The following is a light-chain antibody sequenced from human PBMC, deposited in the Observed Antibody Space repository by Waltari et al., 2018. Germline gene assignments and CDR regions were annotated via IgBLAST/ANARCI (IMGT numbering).Light chain of an antibody. CDR2: GAS. V-gene: IGKV3-15*01. J-gene: IGKJ1*01. Sequence: EIVMTQSPATLSVSPGERATLSCRASQSVSSNLAWYQQKPGQSPSLLIYGASTRATGIAARFSCSGSGTEFTLTISSLQSEDFALYYCQQYNDWPRTFGQGTKVEI. CDR1: QSVSSN. CDR3: QQYNDWPRT.